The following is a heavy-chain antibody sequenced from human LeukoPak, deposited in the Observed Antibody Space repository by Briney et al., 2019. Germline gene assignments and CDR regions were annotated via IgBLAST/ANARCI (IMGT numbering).Heavy chain of an antibody. V-gene: IGHV4-61*01. Sequence: SETLSLTCTVSGGSISSSSYYWGWIRQPPGKGLEWIGYIYYSGSTNYNPSLKSRVTISVDTSKNQFSLKLSSVTAADTAVYYCAREGKGDYVFDYWGQGTLVTVSS. D-gene: IGHD4-17*01. CDR1: GGSISSSSYY. CDR2: IYYSGST. CDR3: AREGKGDYVFDY. J-gene: IGHJ4*02.